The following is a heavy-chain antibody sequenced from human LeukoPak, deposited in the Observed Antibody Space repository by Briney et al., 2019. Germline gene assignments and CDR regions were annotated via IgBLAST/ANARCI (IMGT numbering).Heavy chain of an antibody. CDR3: AKDRLGWPYQLLYPVFDY. Sequence: QPGGSLRLSCAASGFTFSSYGMHWVRQAPGKGLEWVAFIRYDGSNKYYADSVKGRFTISRDNSKNTLYLQMNSLRAEDTAVYYCAKDRLGWPYQLLYPVFDYWGQGTLVTVSS. CDR1: GFTFSSYG. J-gene: IGHJ4*02. CDR2: IRYDGSNK. V-gene: IGHV3-30*02. D-gene: IGHD2-2*02.